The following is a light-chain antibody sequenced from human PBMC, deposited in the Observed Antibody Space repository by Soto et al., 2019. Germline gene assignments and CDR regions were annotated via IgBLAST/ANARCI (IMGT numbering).Light chain of an antibody. J-gene: IGLJ3*02. CDR3: SSYTSSSTPWA. Sequence: QSALTQPASVSGSPGQSITISCTGTSSDVGGYNYVSWYQQHPGKAPKIMIYDVSNRPSGVSNRFSGSKSGNTASLTISGLQAEDEADYYCSSYTSSSTPWALGGGTKVTVL. V-gene: IGLV2-14*01. CDR2: DVS. CDR1: SSDVGGYNY.